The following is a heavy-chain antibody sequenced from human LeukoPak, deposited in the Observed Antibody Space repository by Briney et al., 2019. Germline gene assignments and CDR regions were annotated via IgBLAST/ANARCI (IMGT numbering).Heavy chain of an antibody. D-gene: IGHD3-3*01. CDR3: ARDQFDTWSRRGNFDS. Sequence: GGSLRLSCVASGFTFGKYWMSWVRQAPGKGLEWVANIKLDGSEKNYVDSVKGRFTISRDNTKNSLYLQMNSLRVEDTAVFYCARDQFDTWSRRGNFDSWGQGTLVIVSS. J-gene: IGHJ4*02. CDR2: IKLDGSEK. V-gene: IGHV3-7*03. CDR1: GFTFGKYW.